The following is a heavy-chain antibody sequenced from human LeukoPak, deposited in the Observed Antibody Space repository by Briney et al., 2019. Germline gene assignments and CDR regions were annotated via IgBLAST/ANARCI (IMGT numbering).Heavy chain of an antibody. CDR2: ISGSGYST. J-gene: IGHJ1*01. Sequence: GGSLRLSCVVSGFTFRNYAMSWVRQAPGKGPEWVSAISGSGYSTYYTDSVKGRFTISRDNSKNTLYLQMNSLRAEDTAVYYCARANPVLMVSKYFQHWGQGTLVTVSS. V-gene: IGHV3-23*01. CDR3: ARANPVLMVSKYFQH. D-gene: IGHD2-8*01. CDR1: GFTFRNYA.